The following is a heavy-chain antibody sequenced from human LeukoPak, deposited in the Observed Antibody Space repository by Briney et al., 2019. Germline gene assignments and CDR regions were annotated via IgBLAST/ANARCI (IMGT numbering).Heavy chain of an antibody. Sequence: GGSLRLSCAASGFTFSSYGMHWVRQAPGKGLEWVAVISYDGSNKYYADSVKGRFTISRDNSKNTLYLQMNSLRAEDTAVYYCANGGTTVTTVTDYFDYWGQGTLVTVSS. CDR2: ISYDGSNK. J-gene: IGHJ4*02. V-gene: IGHV3-30*18. CDR1: GFTFSSYG. CDR3: ANGGTTVTTVTDYFDY. D-gene: IGHD4-17*01.